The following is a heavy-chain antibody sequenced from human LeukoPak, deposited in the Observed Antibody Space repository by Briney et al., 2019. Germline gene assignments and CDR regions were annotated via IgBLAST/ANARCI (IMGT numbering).Heavy chain of an antibody. Sequence: PGRSLRLSCAASGFTFDDYAMHWVRQAPGKGLEWVSGISWNSGSIGYADSVKGRFTISRDNAKNSLYLQMNSLRAEDTALYYCVKDYGSGVHWGQGTLVTVSS. J-gene: IGHJ4*02. D-gene: IGHD3-10*01. CDR1: GFTFDDYA. CDR3: VKDYGSGVH. CDR2: ISWNSGSI. V-gene: IGHV3-9*01.